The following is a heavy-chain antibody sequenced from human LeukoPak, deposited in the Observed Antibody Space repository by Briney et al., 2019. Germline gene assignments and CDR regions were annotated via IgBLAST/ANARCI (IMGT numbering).Heavy chain of an antibody. V-gene: IGHV4-38-2*02. J-gene: IGHJ3*02. Sequence: SETLSLTCTVSGYSISSGYYWGWIRQPPGKGLEWIGSIYHSESTYYNPSLKSRVTISVDTSKNQFSLKLSSVTAADTAVYYCAGSGIGSYDWGAFDIWGQGTMVTVSS. CDR1: GYSISSGYY. CDR2: IYHSEST. D-gene: IGHD1-26*01. CDR3: AGSGIGSYDWGAFDI.